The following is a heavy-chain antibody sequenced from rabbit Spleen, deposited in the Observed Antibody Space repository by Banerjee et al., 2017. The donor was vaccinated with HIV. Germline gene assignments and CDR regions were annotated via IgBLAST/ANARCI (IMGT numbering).Heavy chain of an antibody. CDR2: TAGGRSTLT. CDR1: GFSFISNAY. V-gene: IGHV1S45*01. Sequence: QEQLVESRGGLVKPEGSLKRSCTASGFSFISNAYMCWVLQAPGKGLEWIACTAGGRSTLTYYASWAKGRFTISKASSTTVTLQVTSLTAADTATYFCARDTATSFSTYGMDLWGPGTLVTVS. J-gene: IGHJ6*01. D-gene: IGHD1-1*01. CDR3: ARDTATSFSTYGMDL.